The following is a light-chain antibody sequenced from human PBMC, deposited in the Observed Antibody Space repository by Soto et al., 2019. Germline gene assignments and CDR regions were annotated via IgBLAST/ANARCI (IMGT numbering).Light chain of an antibody. Sequence: DIVMTQTPLSSSVTLGQPAYISCRSSQSLVHRDGNTYLSWLHQRPGQPPRLLIYAISKRFSGVPDGFSGSGAGTDFTLKISRVEAEDVGVYYCIQATQPYTFGQGTKLEIK. CDR2: AIS. V-gene: IGKV2-24*01. CDR1: QSLVHRDGNTY. J-gene: IGKJ2*01. CDR3: IQATQPYT.